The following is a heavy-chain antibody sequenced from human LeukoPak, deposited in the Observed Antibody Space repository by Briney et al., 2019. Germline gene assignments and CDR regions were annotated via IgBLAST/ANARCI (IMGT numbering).Heavy chain of an antibody. CDR1: GFTFSNYW. CDR2: INDDGSFT. CDR3: TREILAAGKTLTY. Sequence: GGSLRLSCAASGFTFSNYWMRWVRQVPGKGLVWVSRINDDGSFTTYADSVKGRFTISRDNAKNTLYLQMNSLRAEDTAVYYCTREILAAGKTLTYWGQGTLVTVSS. V-gene: IGHV3-74*01. D-gene: IGHD6-13*01. J-gene: IGHJ4*02.